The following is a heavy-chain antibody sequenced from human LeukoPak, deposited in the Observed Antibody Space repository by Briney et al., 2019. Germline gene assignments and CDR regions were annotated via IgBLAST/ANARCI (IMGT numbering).Heavy chain of an antibody. D-gene: IGHD1-14*01. V-gene: IGHV3-30*03. CDR1: GFTLTQYN. CDR2: ISYDGGND. Sequence: GGSLTLFCTVSGFTLTQYNLNGLRQAPGKGLEWVAVISYDGGNDNHADSVKGRFTISRDNSKNTLYLQMNSLRAEDTGVHYCARATSYNNYGMDVWGQGTTVTVSS. J-gene: IGHJ6*02. CDR3: ARATSYNNYGMDV.